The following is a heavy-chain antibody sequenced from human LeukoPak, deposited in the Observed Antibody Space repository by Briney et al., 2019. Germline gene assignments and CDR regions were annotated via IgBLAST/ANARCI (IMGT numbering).Heavy chain of an antibody. CDR2: IYTSGST. CDR1: GGSIRSYY. V-gene: IGHV4-4*07. CDR3: ARGRWYGESASPFDY. J-gene: IGHJ4*02. D-gene: IGHD3-10*01. Sequence: SETLSLTCTVSGGSIRSYYWSWIRQPAGKGLEWIGGIYTSGSTNYNPSLESRVTMSLDTSKNQFSLKLSSVTVADTAVYYCARGRWYGESASPFDYWGQGTLVTVSS.